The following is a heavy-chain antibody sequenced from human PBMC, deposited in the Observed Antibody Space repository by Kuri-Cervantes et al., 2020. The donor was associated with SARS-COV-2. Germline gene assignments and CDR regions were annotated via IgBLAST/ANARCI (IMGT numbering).Heavy chain of an antibody. CDR2: ISSSSSHI. J-gene: IGHJ4*02. Sequence: GESLKISCAASGFTFRTATMHWVRQAPGKGLEWVSSISSSSSHIYYADSVKGRFTISRDNSKNTLYLQMNSLRAEDTAVYYCARAMIVVVAFDYWGQGTLVTVSS. D-gene: IGHD3-22*01. V-gene: IGHV3-21*01. CDR3: ARAMIVVVAFDY. CDR1: GFTFRTAT.